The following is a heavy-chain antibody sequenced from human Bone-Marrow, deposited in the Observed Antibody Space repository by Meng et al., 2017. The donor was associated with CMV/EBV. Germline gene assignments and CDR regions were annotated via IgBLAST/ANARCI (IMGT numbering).Heavy chain of an antibody. V-gene: IGHV3-30*04. J-gene: IGHJ4*02. Sequence: GESLKISCAASGFTFSSYAMHWVRQAPGKGLEWVAVISYDGSNKYYADSVKGRFTISRDNSKNTLYLQMNSLRAEDTAVYYCAKDAVLDYWGQGTLVTVSS. CDR3: AKDAVLDY. D-gene: IGHD6-6*01. CDR1: GFTFSSYA. CDR2: ISYDGSNK.